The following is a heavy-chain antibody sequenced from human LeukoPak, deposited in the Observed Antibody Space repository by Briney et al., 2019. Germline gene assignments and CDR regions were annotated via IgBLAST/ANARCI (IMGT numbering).Heavy chain of an antibody. V-gene: IGHV3-7*01. Sequence: PGGSLRLSCAASGFTFSSYWMSWVRQAPGKGLEWVANIKQDGSEKYYVDSVKGRFTISRDNAKNSLYLQMNSLRAEDTAVYYCARAGRSKWELTTIGANFDYWGQGTLVTVSS. J-gene: IGHJ4*02. CDR3: ARAGRSKWELTTIGANFDY. CDR1: GFTFSSYW. CDR2: IKQDGSEK. D-gene: IGHD1-26*01.